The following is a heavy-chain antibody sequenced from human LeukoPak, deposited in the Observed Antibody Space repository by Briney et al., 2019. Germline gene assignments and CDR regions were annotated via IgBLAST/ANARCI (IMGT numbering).Heavy chain of an antibody. V-gene: IGHV3-30*18. CDR2: ISYDGSNK. D-gene: IGHD6-13*01. Sequence: PGRSLRLSCAASGFTFSSYGMHWVRQAPGKGLEWVAVISYDGSNKYYADSVKGRFTISRDNSKNTLYLQMNSLRAEDTAVYYCAKDRIAAAPYYYMGVWGKGTTVTVSS. CDR1: GFTFSSYG. CDR3: AKDRIAAAPYYYMGV. J-gene: IGHJ6*03.